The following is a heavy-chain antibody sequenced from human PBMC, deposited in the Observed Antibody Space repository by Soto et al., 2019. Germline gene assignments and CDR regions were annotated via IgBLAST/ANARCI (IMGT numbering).Heavy chain of an antibody. CDR1: GFTFSSYS. V-gene: IGHV3-21*01. CDR3: ARDFLRASPRYFDY. Sequence: GGSLRLSCAASGFTFSSYSMNWVRQAPGKGLEWVSSISSSSSYIYYADSVKGRFTISRDNAKNSLYLQMNSLRAEDTAVYYCARDFLRASPRYFDYWGQGTLVTVSS. J-gene: IGHJ4*02. D-gene: IGHD2-2*01. CDR2: ISSSSSYI.